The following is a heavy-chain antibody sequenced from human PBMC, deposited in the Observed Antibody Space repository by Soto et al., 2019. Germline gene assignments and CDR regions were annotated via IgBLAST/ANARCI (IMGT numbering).Heavy chain of an antibody. Sequence: PSETLSLTCSVSGGSISSHSWSWIRQPPGKGLEWIGYISYSGTTNYNPSLKSRVTISLDTSKNQFSLKLSSVTAADTAVYYCARHCSSHSCLVYWGQGALVPVSS. CDR1: GGSISSHS. D-gene: IGHD2-2*01. J-gene: IGHJ4*02. V-gene: IGHV4-59*08. CDR2: ISYSGTT. CDR3: ARHCSSHSCLVY.